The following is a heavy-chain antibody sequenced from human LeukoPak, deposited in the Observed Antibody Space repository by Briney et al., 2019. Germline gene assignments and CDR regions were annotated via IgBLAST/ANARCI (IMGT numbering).Heavy chain of an antibody. CDR2: IYPGDSDT. CDR3: ARSYSSHVGYDAFDI. J-gene: IGHJ3*02. V-gene: IGHV5-51*01. Sequence: GESLKISCKGSGYSFTSYWIGWVRQMPGKGLEWMGIIYPGDSDTRYSPSFQGQVTISADKSISTAYLQWSSLKASDTAMYYCARSYSSHVGYDAFDIWGQGTMVTVSS. D-gene: IGHD6-13*01. CDR1: GYSFTSYW.